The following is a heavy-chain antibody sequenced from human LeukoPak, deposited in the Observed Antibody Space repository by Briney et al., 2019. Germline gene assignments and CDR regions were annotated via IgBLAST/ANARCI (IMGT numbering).Heavy chain of an antibody. J-gene: IGHJ3*02. Sequence: GGSLRLSCAASGFTVSSNYMSWVRQAPGKGLEWVSVIYSGDTTYHADSVKGRFTISRDNSKSTLYLQMNSLRAEDTAVYYCARERGSWAFDIWGQGTMVTVSS. CDR2: IYSGDTT. CDR3: ARERGSWAFDI. D-gene: IGHD1-26*01. CDR1: GFTVSSNY. V-gene: IGHV3-66*02.